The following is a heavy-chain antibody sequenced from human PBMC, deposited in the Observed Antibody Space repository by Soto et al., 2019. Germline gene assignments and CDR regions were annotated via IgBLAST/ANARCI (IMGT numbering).Heavy chain of an antibody. J-gene: IGHJ1*01. D-gene: IGHD4-4*01. CDR1: GFTFSSCW. V-gene: IGHV3-74*01. CDR2: INSDGSST. Sequence: LRLSCAASGFTFSSCWMHWVRQAPGKGLVWVSRINSDGSSTSYADSVKGRFTISRDDSKSIAYLQMNSLKTEDTAVYYCTSRNSIWGQGTLVTVSS. CDR3: TSRNSI.